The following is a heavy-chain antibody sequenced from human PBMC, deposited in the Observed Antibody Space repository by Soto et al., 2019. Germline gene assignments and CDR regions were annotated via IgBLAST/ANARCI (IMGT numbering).Heavy chain of an antibody. J-gene: IGHJ4*02. D-gene: IGHD3-16*01. CDR1: GGTFSSYA. CDR2: IIPIFGTA. V-gene: IGHV1-69*06. CDR3: ARADYDYVWGTPYFDY. Sequence: QVQLVQSGAEVKKPGSSVKVSCKASGGTFSSYAISWVRQAPGHGLEWMGGIIPIFGTANYAQKFQGRVTITADKSTSTASMELSSLRSEDTAVYYCARADYDYVWGTPYFDYWGQGTLVTVSS.